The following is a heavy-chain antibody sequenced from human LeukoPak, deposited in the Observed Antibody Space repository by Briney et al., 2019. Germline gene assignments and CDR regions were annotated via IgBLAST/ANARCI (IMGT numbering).Heavy chain of an antibody. J-gene: IGHJ4*02. V-gene: IGHV6-1*01. CDR1: GDSVSSNSAA. Sequence: SQTLSLTCAISGDSVSSNSAAWNWIRQSPSRGLEWLGRTYYKSKWYKDYAGSVNSRITINPDTSKNKFSLQLNSVTPEDTAVYYCARGGPWDLPVGKFDYWGQGTLVTVSS. CDR3: ARGGPWDLPVGKFDY. CDR2: TYYKSKWYK. D-gene: IGHD1-26*01.